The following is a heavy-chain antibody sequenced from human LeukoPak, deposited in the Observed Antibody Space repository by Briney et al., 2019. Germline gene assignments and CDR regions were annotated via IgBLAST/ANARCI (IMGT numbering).Heavy chain of an antibody. CDR1: GGSISSSSYY. J-gene: IGHJ4*02. Sequence: PSETLSLTCTVSGGSISSSSYYWGWIRQPPGKGLEWIGSIYYSGSTYYNPSLKSRVTISVDTSTNQFSLKLSSVTAADTAVYYCARQGQWLVRPPYFDYWGQGTLVTVSS. CDR2: IYYSGST. V-gene: IGHV4-39*07. CDR3: ARQGQWLVRPPYFDY. D-gene: IGHD6-19*01.